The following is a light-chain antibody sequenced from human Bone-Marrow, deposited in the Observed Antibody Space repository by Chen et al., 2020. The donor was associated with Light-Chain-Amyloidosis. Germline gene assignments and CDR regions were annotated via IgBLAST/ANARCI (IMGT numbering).Light chain of an antibody. CDR2: STH. J-gene: IGLJ3*02. CDR1: SSNVGGIT. CDR3: AHWDDSMMGRV. Sequence: QSVLTQPPSASGTPGQRVSISCSGNSSNVGGITFNWYQQSPGRAPKPLSYSTHKRPSGVPDRFSGSKSGTTASLAISGLQYEDEADYYCAHWDDSMMGRVFGGGTKLTVL. V-gene: IGLV1-44*01.